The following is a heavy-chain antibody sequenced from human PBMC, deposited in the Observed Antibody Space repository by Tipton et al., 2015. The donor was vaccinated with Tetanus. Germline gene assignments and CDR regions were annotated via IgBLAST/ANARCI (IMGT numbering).Heavy chain of an antibody. Sequence: GPEVKKPGASVKVSCKGSGYTFTNYGINWVRQAPGQGLEWMGWDSGYSGNTIYARKVQGRVTMTTDTSTNTAYLELRSLRSDDTAVYFCARLVKQWLVPEDYWGQGTLVTVS. CDR2: DSGYSGNT. CDR3: ARLVKQWLVPEDY. CDR1: GYTFTNYG. V-gene: IGHV1-18*01. J-gene: IGHJ4*02. D-gene: IGHD6-19*01.